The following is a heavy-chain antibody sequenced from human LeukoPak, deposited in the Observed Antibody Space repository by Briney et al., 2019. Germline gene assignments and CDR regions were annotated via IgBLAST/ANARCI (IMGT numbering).Heavy chain of an antibody. CDR1: GGSISSYY. D-gene: IGHD6-6*01. Sequence: SETLSLTCTVSGGSISSYYWSWIRQPPGKGLEWIGYIYYSGSTNYNPSLKSRVTILADTSKNQFSLKLSSVTAADTAVYYCARDLGDSSSSYRFDPWGQGTLVTVSS. CDR3: ARDLGDSSSSYRFDP. CDR2: IYYSGST. V-gene: IGHV4-59*01. J-gene: IGHJ5*02.